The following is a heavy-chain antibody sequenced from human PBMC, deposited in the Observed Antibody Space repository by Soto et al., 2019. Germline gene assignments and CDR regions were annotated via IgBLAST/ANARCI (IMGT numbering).Heavy chain of an antibody. CDR3: ARSPYDILTEGVNWFDP. V-gene: IGHV1-69*06. D-gene: IGHD3-9*01. Sequence: QVQLVQSGAEVKKPGSSVKVSCKASGGTFSSYAISWVRQAPGQGIEWMGGIIPIFGTANYAQKFQGRVTITAENSTSTADIELSSLRSEDTAVYYCARSPYDILTEGVNWFDPWGQGTLVTVSS. CDR1: GGTFSSYA. J-gene: IGHJ5*02. CDR2: IIPIFGTA.